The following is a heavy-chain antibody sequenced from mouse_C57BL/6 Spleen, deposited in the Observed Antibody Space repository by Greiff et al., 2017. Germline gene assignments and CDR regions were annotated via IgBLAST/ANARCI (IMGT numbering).Heavy chain of an antibody. CDR1: GYAFSSSW. CDR2: IYPGDGDT. J-gene: IGHJ2*01. Sequence: VQGVESGPELVKPGASVKISCKASGYAFSSSWMNWVKQRPGKGLEWIGRIYPGDGDTNNNGKVKGKATLTTEKSSSTANMQLSSPTSEDSAVYFCARWMITSYFECWGQGTTLTVAS. V-gene: IGHV1-82*01. CDR3: ARWMITSYFEC. D-gene: IGHD2-4*01.